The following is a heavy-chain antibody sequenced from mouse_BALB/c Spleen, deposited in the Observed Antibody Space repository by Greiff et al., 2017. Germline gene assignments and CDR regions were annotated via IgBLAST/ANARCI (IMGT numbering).Heavy chain of an antibody. CDR3: ARDCFDY. CDR2: ISDGGSYT. V-gene: IGHV5-4*02. Sequence: DVKLVESGGGLVKPGGSLKLSCAASGFTFSDYYMYWVRQTPEKRLEWVATISDGGSYTYYPDSVKGRFTISRDNAKNNLYLQMSSLKSEDTAMYYCARDCFDYWGQGTTLTVSS. CDR1: GFTFSDYY. J-gene: IGHJ2*01.